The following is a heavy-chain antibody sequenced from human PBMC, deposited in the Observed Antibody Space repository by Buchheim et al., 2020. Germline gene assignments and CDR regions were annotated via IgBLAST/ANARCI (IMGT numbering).Heavy chain of an antibody. J-gene: IGHJ4*02. D-gene: IGHD4-23*01. V-gene: IGHV3-23*01. CDR2: LSVSGAT. CDR1: GFTFSSCA. CDR3: AKEPVVLARGLED. Sequence: EVQLLESGGALVQPGGSLRLSCAASGFTFSSCAIAWVRQAPGKGLEWVSTLSVSGATNYADSVKGRFTISKDMSKNTLYLQMNSLRAEDTALYHCAKEPVVLARGLEDWGQGTL.